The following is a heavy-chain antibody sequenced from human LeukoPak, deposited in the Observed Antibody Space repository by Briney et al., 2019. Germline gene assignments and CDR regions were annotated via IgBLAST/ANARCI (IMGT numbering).Heavy chain of an antibody. CDR3: ARPQVLRFLEWPFFDI. J-gene: IGHJ3*02. V-gene: IGHV3-20*04. Sequence: GGSLRLSCAASGFTFDDYGMSWVRQAPGKGLEWVSGINWNGGSTGYADSVKGRSTISRDNAKNSLYLQMNSLRAEDTALYYCARPQVLRFLEWPFFDIWGQGTMVTVSS. CDR1: GFTFDDYG. D-gene: IGHD3-3*01. CDR2: INWNGGST.